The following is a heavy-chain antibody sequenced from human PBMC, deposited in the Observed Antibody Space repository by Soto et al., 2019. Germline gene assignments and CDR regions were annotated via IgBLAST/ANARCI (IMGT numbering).Heavy chain of an antibody. J-gene: IGHJ3*02. CDR3: AKDRGHLAVAAITGGGDFDK. CDR1: GFTLSSYG. CDR2: ISYNGNNQ. Sequence: QVQLVESGGGVVQPGTSLRLSCAASGFTLSSYGMHWVRQAPGKGLEWVAVISYNGNNQYYADSVRGRLTISRDNSKSTLYLQMNSLRAEDTAVYYCAKDRGHLAVAAITGGGDFDKWGQGTVVTVSS. V-gene: IGHV3-30*18. D-gene: IGHD6-19*01.